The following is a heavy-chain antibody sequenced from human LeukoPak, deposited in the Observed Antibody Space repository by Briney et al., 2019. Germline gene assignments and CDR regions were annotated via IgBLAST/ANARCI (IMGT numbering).Heavy chain of an antibody. V-gene: IGHV1-3*01. CDR2: INAGNGNT. CDR1: GYTFTSYA. D-gene: IGHD2-15*01. Sequence: ASVKVSCKASGYTFTSYAMHWVRQAPGQRLEWMGWINAGNGNTKYSQKFQGRVTITRDTSASTAYMELSSLRSEDAAVYYCARSRVPAGKYCSGGSCYEGFDYWGQGTLVTVSS. J-gene: IGHJ4*02. CDR3: ARSRVPAGKYCSGGSCYEGFDY.